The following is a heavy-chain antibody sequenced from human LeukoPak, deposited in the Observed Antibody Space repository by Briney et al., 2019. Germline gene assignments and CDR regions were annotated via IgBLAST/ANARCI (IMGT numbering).Heavy chain of an antibody. CDR3: ASSNYYDSSGYYYAAGPGYFDY. J-gene: IGHJ4*02. CDR1: GGSISSGDYY. D-gene: IGHD3-22*01. CDR2: IYYSGST. Sequence: SETLSLTCTVSGGSISSGDYYWSWIRQPPGKGLEWIGYIYYSGSTYYNPSLKSRVTISVDTSKNQFSLKRSSVTAADTAVYYCASSNYYDSSGYYYAAGPGYFDYWGQGTLVTVSS. V-gene: IGHV4-30-4*01.